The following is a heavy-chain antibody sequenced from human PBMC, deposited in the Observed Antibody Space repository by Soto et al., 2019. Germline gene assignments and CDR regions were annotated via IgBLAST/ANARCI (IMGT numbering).Heavy chain of an antibody. CDR1: GYTFTSYG. V-gene: IGHV1-18*04. D-gene: IGHD4-17*01. Sequence: ASVKVSCKASGYTFTSYGISWVRQTPGQGLEWMGWISAYNGNTNYAQKLQGRVTMTTDTSTSTAYMELRSLGSDDTAVYYCARDYQVLTTVTTTIWFDPWGQGTLVTVSS. CDR2: ISAYNGNT. J-gene: IGHJ5*02. CDR3: ARDYQVLTTVTTTIWFDP.